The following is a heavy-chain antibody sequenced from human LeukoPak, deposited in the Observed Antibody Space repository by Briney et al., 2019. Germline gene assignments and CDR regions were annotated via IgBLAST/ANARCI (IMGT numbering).Heavy chain of an antibody. V-gene: IGHV3-23*01. Sequence: GGSLRLSCAASGFTFSNYAMNWVRQSPGKGLEWVSAISGSGGSTYYADSVKGRFTISRDNSKNTLYLQMNSLRVEDTAVYYCAKPFIVGATGYYYYYMDVWGKGTPVTVAS. J-gene: IGHJ6*03. CDR1: GFTFSNYA. D-gene: IGHD1-26*01. CDR3: AKPFIVGATGYYYYYMDV. CDR2: ISGSGGST.